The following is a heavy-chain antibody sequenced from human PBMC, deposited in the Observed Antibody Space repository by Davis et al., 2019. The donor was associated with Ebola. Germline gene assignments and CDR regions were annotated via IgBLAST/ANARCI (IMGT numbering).Heavy chain of an antibody. Sequence: GESLKISCTASGFTFGDYAMSWFRQAPGKGLEWVGFIRSKAYGGTTEYAASVKGRFTISRDDSKSIAYLQMNSLKTEDTAVYYCTTGIQLQAFDIWGQGTMVTVSS. CDR1: GFTFGDYA. D-gene: IGHD5-18*01. CDR2: IRSKAYGGTT. J-gene: IGHJ3*02. V-gene: IGHV3-49*03. CDR3: TTGIQLQAFDI.